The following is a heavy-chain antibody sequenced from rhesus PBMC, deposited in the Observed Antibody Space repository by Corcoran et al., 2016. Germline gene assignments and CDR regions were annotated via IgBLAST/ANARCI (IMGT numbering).Heavy chain of an antibody. J-gene: IGHJ6*01. CDR3: ARYSNYYGLDS. D-gene: IGHD4-23*01. Sequence: QLQLQESGPGLVKPSETLSLTCAVSGGSISSNYWSWIPQPPGKGLEWIGRISGSGGSTDYNPPLKSRVIITTDTSKNQFSLKLSSVTAADTAVYYCARYSNYYGLDSWGQGVVVTVSS. CDR1: GGSISSNY. CDR2: ISGSGGST. V-gene: IGHV4-173*01.